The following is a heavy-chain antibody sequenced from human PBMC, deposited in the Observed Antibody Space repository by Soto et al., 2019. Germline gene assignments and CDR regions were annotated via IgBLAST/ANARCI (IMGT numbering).Heavy chain of an antibody. D-gene: IGHD1-26*01. J-gene: IGHJ3*01. CDR3: ARWSAIVGGAEALDV. V-gene: IGHV1-18*01. CDR2: LSAYNGDT. CDR1: GYTFINYG. Sequence: QVQLVQSGAEVKKPGASVSVSCKTSGYTFINYGITWVRQAPGQVLEWMGWLSAYNGDTSSSEKLQDRITMTTDTSTNTVYMDLRSLTSDDTAVYYCARWSAIVGGAEALDVWGQGTMVIVSS.